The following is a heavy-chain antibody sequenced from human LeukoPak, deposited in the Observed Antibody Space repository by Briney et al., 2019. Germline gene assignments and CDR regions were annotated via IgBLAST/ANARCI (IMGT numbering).Heavy chain of an antibody. V-gene: IGHV4-39*01. CDR1: GGSISSYY. D-gene: IGHD3-10*01. Sequence: SETLSLTCSVSGGSISSYYWGWIRQPPGKGLEWIGSIYYSGSTYYNPSLKSRVTISVDTSKNQFSLKLSSVTAADTAVYYCARRPGSYFKYYFDYWGQGTLVTVSS. J-gene: IGHJ4*02. CDR2: IYYSGST. CDR3: ARRPGSYFKYYFDY.